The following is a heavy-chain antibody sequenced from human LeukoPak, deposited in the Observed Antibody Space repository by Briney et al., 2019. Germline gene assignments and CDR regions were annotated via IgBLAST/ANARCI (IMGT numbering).Heavy chain of an antibody. V-gene: IGHV1-2*06. D-gene: IGHD3-22*01. J-gene: IGHJ4*02. CDR2: INPNSGGT. CDR1: GYTFTGYY. Sequence: ASVKVSCKASGYTFTGYYTHWVRQAPGQGLEWMGRINPNSGGTNYAQKFQGRVTMTRDTSISTAYMELSRLRSDDTAVYYCARDYYYDSSGYYVQWGQGTLVTVSS. CDR3: ARDYYYDSSGYYVQ.